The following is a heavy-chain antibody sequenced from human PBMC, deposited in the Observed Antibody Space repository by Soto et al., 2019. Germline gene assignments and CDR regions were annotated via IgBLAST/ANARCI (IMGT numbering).Heavy chain of an antibody. J-gene: IGHJ5*02. CDR1: GGTFSNFP. CDR3: AREVVWILTP. Sequence: QVQLVQSGAEVKKPGSSVKVSCKASGGTFSNFPIIWVRLAPGQGLEWMGRITPVFGTTNSAHAQKFQGRVTLTADESTSTAYMELSSLRSEDTAVYYCAREVVWILTPWGQGTLVTVSS. CDR2: ITPVFGTT. D-gene: IGHD2-8*01. V-gene: IGHV1-69*18.